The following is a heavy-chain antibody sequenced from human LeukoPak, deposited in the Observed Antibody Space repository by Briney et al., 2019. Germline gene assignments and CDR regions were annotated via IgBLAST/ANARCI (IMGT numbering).Heavy chain of an antibody. CDR1: GFIFSNYT. CDR3: AKGALRMTTVTMFDY. D-gene: IGHD4-17*01. Sequence: GGSLRLSCAASGFIFSNYTMNWVRQAPGKGLEWVSFISTSGNTIYYADSVEGRFTISRDNSKNTLYLQMNSLRAEDTAVYYCAKGALRMTTVTMFDYWGQGTLVTVSS. J-gene: IGHJ4*02. CDR2: ISTSGNTI. V-gene: IGHV3-48*01.